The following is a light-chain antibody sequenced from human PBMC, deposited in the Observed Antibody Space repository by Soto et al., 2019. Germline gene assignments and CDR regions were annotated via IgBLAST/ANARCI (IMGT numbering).Light chain of an antibody. Sequence: EIVLTQSPGTLSLSPGERATLSCRATQSVSSSYLAWYQQKPAQAPRLLIYGASRRATGFPDRFSGSGSGTDFTLTSSRLEPEDVAVYYCPLFVLGHSTRYTFGQWTKLEIK. CDR3: PLFVLGHSTRYT. J-gene: IGKJ2*01. V-gene: IGKV3-20*01. CDR2: GAS. CDR1: QSVSSSY.